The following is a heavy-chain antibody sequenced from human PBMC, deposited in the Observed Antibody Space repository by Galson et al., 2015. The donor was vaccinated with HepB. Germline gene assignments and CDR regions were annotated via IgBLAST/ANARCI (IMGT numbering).Heavy chain of an antibody. J-gene: IGHJ4*02. CDR2: ISYDGSNK. V-gene: IGHV3-30*18. CDR1: GFTFSSYG. CDR3: AKDRPYDILTGPGGY. D-gene: IGHD3-9*01. Sequence: SLRLSCAASGFTFSSYGMHWVRQAPGKGLEWVAVISYDGSNKYYADSVKGRFTISRDNSKNTLYLQMNSLRAEDTAVYYCAKDRPYDILTGPGGYWGQGTLVTVSS.